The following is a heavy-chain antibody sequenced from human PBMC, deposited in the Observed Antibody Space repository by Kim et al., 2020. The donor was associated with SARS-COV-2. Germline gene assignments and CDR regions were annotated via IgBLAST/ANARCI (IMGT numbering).Heavy chain of an antibody. CDR1: GFTFSSYS. J-gene: IGHJ4*02. CDR3: ARDQGYYYDSSGLGY. CDR2: ISSSSSTI. Sequence: GGSLRLSCAASGFTFSSYSMNWVRQAPGKGLEWVSYISSSSSTIYYADSVKGRFTISRDNAKNSLYLQMNSLRDEDTAVYYCARDQGYYYDSSGLGYWGQGTLLTVPS. D-gene: IGHD3-22*01. V-gene: IGHV3-48*02.